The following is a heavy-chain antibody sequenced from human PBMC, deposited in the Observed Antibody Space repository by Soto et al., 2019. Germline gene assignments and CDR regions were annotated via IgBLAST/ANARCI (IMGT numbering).Heavy chain of an antibody. J-gene: IGHJ5*02. CDR1: GHSISADY. CDR2: VDASGNT. CDR3: ARDVGGSVVPHWFDP. D-gene: IGHD3-22*01. V-gene: IGHV4-4*07. Sequence: QVQLQESGPGLVKASETLSLTCTVSGHSISADYWSWIRQPAGKRLEWIGRVDASGNTNYNPSLKSRVTMSVDTSKNQFFLKVRSVTAADTAMYFCARDVGGSVVPHWFDPWGHGALVTVSS.